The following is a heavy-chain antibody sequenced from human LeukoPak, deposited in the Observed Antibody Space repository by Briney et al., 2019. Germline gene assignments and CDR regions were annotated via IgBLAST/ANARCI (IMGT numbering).Heavy chain of an antibody. CDR2: ISPDNGNK. CDR1: GDAFTSYG. J-gene: IGHJ4*02. Sequence: ASVKVSCKASGDAFTSYGITWVRQAPGQGLERVGRISPDNGNKNYAQKLKGRVTLTTDTSTSTAYLEWSSLRFDDTAVYYCARLYTSNWSRVDDYWGQGTLVTVSS. CDR3: ARLYTSNWSRVDDY. D-gene: IGHD6-13*01. V-gene: IGHV1-18*01.